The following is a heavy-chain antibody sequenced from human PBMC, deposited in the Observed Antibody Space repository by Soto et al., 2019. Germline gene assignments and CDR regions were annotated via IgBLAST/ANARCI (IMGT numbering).Heavy chain of an antibody. D-gene: IGHD2-2*01. Sequence: SETLSLTCAVYGGSCSGYYWSWIRQPPGKGLEWIGEINHSGSTNYNPSLKSRVTISVDTSKNQFSLKLSSVTAADTAVYYCARPRANCSSTSCYDFDYWGQGTLVTVSS. CDR2: INHSGST. V-gene: IGHV4-34*01. J-gene: IGHJ4*02. CDR3: ARPRANCSSTSCYDFDY. CDR1: GGSCSGYY.